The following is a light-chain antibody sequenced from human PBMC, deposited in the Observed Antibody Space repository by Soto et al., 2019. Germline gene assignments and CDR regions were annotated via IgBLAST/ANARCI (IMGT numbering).Light chain of an antibody. CDR1: QSISSY. Sequence: DIQMTQSPSSLSASVGDRVTITCRASQSISSYLNWYQQKPGKAPKLLIYAASSLQSGVPSRFSGSGSGTDFTLTISSLQPKDFATHNCQQSYSTSLAFGQGTRREIK. CDR3: QQSYSTSLA. CDR2: AAS. V-gene: IGKV1-39*01. J-gene: IGKJ5*01.